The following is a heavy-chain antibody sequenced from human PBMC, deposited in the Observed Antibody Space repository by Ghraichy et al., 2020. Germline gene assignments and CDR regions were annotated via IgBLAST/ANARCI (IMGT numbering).Heavy chain of an antibody. D-gene: IGHD3-22*01. V-gene: IGHV1-18*01. J-gene: IGHJ4*02. CDR1: GYTFSSYS. CDR3: ARSSFARDSVGYKKGELDY. Sequence: ASVKVSCKASGYTFSSYSITWVRQAPGQGLECMGWFTAFNGDTNSAQKFQGRVTMTTDTSTSTAYMELRGLTSDDTAVYYCARSSFARDSVGYKKGELDYWGQGTLVTVSS. CDR2: FTAFNGDT.